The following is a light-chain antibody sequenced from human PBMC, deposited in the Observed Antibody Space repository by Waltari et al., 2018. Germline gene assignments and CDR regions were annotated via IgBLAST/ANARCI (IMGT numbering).Light chain of an antibody. J-gene: IGLJ2*01. Sequence: QSALTQPRSVSGSPGQSVTIPCTGTSNDVGAYNYVSWYQHHPGKAPKLMIYDVTKRPSGVPDRFSGSKSGNTASLTISGLQAEDEADYYCCSYAGTYTHVVFGGGTKVTVL. CDR2: DVT. CDR1: SNDVGAYNY. CDR3: CSYAGTYTHVV. V-gene: IGLV2-11*01.